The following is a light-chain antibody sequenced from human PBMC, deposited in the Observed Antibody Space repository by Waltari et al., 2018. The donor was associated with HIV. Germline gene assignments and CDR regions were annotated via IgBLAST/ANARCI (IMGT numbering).Light chain of an antibody. CDR3: AAWEDRPHGHVV. J-gene: IGLJ2*01. CDR2: FNN. CDR1: SSNIGDNS. V-gene: IGLV1-44*01. Sequence: QSVLTQPPSASGTPGQRVTIPCSGSSSNIGDNSVNWYQQLPGTAPKLLIYFNNQRPSGVPDRFSGYKSGTSASLAITGLQSEDEADYYCAAWEDRPHGHVVFGGGTKLTVL.